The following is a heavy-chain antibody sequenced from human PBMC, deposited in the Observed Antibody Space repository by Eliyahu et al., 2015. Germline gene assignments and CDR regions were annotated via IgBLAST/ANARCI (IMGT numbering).Heavy chain of an antibody. CDR2: IWYDGSNK. Sequence: QVQLVESGGGVVQPGRSLRLSXAASGFXXSSYGMHWVRQAPGKGLEWVAVIWYDGSNKXYADSVKGRFTISRDNSKNTLYLQMNSLRAEDTAVYYCARDNALWFGECHIDYWGQGTLVTVSS. V-gene: IGHV3-33*01. CDR1: GFXXSSYG. CDR3: ARDNALWFGECHIDY. D-gene: IGHD3-10*01. J-gene: IGHJ4*02.